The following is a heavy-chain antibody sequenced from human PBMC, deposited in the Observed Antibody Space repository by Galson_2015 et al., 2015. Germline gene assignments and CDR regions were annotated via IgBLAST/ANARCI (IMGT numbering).Heavy chain of an antibody. J-gene: IGHJ4*02. CDR3: ARDWEVGATASYCFDY. V-gene: IGHV3-33*01. CDR2: IWYDGSNK. D-gene: IGHD1-26*01. Sequence: SLRLSCAASGFTFSSYGMHWVRQAPGKGLEWVAVIWYDGSNKYYADSVKGRFTISRDNSKNTLYLQMNSLRAVDTAVYYCARDWEVGATASYCFDYWGQGTLVTVSS. CDR1: GFTFSSYG.